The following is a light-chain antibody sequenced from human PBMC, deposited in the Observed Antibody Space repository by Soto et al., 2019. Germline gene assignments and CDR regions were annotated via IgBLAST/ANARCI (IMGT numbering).Light chain of an antibody. CDR1: QSVSSSY. J-gene: IGKJ3*01. CDR3: QQYGSSPRLFT. Sequence: EIVLTQSPGTLSLSPGERATLSCRASQSVSSSYLAWYQQKPGQAPRLLIYGASSRATGIPDRFSGSGSGTDFTLTISRLEPEDFAVYYCQQYGSSPRLFTFGPGTKGDIK. CDR2: GAS. V-gene: IGKV3-20*01.